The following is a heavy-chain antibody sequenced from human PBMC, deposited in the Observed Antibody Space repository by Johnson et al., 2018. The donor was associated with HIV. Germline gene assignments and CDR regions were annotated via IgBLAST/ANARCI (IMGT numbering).Heavy chain of an antibody. Sequence: QVQLVESGGGVVQPGRSLRLSCAESGFTFSSYGMHWVRQAPGKGLEWVAVIWYDGSNKYYADSVKGRFTISRDNSKNTLYLQMNSLRAEDTAVYYCAKDRGAWDPGVFDIWGQGTMVTVSS. CDR1: GFTFSSYG. V-gene: IGHV3-33*06. J-gene: IGHJ3*02. CDR2: IWYDGSNK. CDR3: AKDRGAWDPGVFDI. D-gene: IGHD1-26*01.